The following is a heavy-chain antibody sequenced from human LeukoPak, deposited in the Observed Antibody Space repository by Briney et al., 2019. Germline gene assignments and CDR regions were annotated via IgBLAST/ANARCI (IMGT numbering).Heavy chain of an antibody. CDR3: ARFGYYDSSGSVSDY. CDR2: INPNNGGT. CDR1: GYTFNVHY. J-gene: IGHJ4*02. Sequence: ASVKVSCKASGYTFNVHYIHWVRQAPGQGLEWMGWINPNNGGTKYAQKFQDRVTMTRDTSISTVYMELSRLRSDDTAVYYCARFGYYDSSGSVSDYWGQGTLVTVSS. V-gene: IGHV1-2*02. D-gene: IGHD3-22*01.